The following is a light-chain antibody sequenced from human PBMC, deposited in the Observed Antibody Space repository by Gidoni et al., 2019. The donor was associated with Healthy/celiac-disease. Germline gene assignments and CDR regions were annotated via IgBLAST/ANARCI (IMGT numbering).Light chain of an antibody. Sequence: EIVLTQSPATLSLSPGERATLACRASQSVSSYLAWYQQKPGQAPRLLIYDASHRATGIPARFSVSGSGTDFTLTISSLQPEDFAVYYCQQRSNWPGTFGQGTKVEIK. J-gene: IGKJ1*01. CDR2: DAS. CDR1: QSVSSY. CDR3: QQRSNWPGT. V-gene: IGKV3-11*01.